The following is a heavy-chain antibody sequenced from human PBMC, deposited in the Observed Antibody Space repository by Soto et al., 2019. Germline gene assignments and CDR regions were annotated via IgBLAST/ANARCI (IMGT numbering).Heavy chain of an antibody. J-gene: IGHJ4*02. CDR2: INQAGSEH. Sequence: EVQLVESGGGLVQPGGSLRLSCTASGFTFSNHWLDWVRQTPGQGLEWVANINQAGSEHHYVGAVKGRFTISRDNAKNSLYLQMRSLKAYASALYYWSRSLDAWGQGTLVTVSS. CDR1: GFTFSNHW. D-gene: IGHD3-9*01. CDR3: SRSLDA. V-gene: IGHV3-7*01.